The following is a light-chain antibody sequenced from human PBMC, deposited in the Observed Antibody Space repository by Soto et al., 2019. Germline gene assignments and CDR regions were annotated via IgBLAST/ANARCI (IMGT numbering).Light chain of an antibody. V-gene: IGKV3D-15*01. CDR2: GSS. CDR3: QQYNNWELS. Sequence: IVMTQSPATLSVSPGDEVTLSCRASENVGTNLAWYQQKPGQAPRLLIYGSSTRATGIPATFSGSGSGTEFTLTISSLQSEEFAIYYCQQYNNWELSFGGGTKVEIK. J-gene: IGKJ4*01. CDR1: ENVGTN.